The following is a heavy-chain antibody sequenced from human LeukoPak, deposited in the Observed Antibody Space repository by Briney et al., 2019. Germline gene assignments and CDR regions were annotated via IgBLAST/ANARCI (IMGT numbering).Heavy chain of an antibody. Sequence: GESLKISCKGSGYSFTSYWISWVRQMPGKGLEWMGRIDPSDSYTNYSPSFQGHVTISADKSISTAYLQWSSLKASDTAMYYCARYSPPSSSSWSSDDYYGMDVWGKGTTVIVSS. CDR3: ARYSPPSSSSWSSDDYYGMDV. CDR2: IDPSDSYT. CDR1: GYSFTSYW. V-gene: IGHV5-10-1*01. D-gene: IGHD6-13*01. J-gene: IGHJ6*04.